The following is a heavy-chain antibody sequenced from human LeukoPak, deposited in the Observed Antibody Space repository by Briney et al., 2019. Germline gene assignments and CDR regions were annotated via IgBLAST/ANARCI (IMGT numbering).Heavy chain of an antibody. J-gene: IGHJ4*02. CDR1: GYTFTSYG. Sequence: ASVKVSCKASGYTFTSYGISWVRQAPGQGLEWMGWINPNSGGTNYAQKFQGRVTMTRDTSISTAYMELSRLRSDDTAVYYCARDLRDDILTPFDYWGQGTLVTVSS. D-gene: IGHD3-9*01. CDR2: INPNSGGT. CDR3: ARDLRDDILTPFDY. V-gene: IGHV1-2*02.